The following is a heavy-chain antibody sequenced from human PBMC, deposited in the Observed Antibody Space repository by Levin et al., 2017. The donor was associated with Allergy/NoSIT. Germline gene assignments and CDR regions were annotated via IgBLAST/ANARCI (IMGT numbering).Heavy chain of an antibody. Sequence: GESLKISCKVSGYTLTELSMHWVRQAPGKGLEWMGGFDPEDGETIYAQKFQGRVTMTEDTSTDTAYMELSSLRSEDTAVYYCATKVGSWYYFDYWGQGTLVTVSS. J-gene: IGHJ4*02. V-gene: IGHV1-24*01. CDR3: ATKVGSWYYFDY. CDR2: FDPEDGET. CDR1: GYTLTELS. D-gene: IGHD6-13*01.